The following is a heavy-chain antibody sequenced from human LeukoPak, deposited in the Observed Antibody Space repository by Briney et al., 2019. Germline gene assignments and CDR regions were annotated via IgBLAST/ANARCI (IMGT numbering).Heavy chain of an antibody. CDR3: ARVYSTTPDYYYYGMDV. V-gene: IGHV4-34*01. J-gene: IGHJ6*02. CDR2: INHSGST. Sequence: PSETLSLTCAVSGGSFSGYYWSWVRQPPGKGLEWIGEINHSGSTNYNPSLKSRVTISVDTSKNQFSLKLSSVTAADTAVYYCARVYSTTPDYYYYGMDVWGQGTTVTVSS. D-gene: IGHD6-13*01. CDR1: GGSFSGYY.